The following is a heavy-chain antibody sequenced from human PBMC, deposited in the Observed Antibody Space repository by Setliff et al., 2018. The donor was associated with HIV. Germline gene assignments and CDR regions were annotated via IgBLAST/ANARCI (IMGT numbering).Heavy chain of an antibody. CDR2: IIPIFGTA. Sequence: GASVKVSCKASGGTFSSYAISWVRQAPGQGLEWMGGIIPIFGTANYAQKFQGRVTITADESTSTAYMELSSLRSEDTAVYYCARPSDTAMVTVGYYYYGMDGWGQGTTVTVS. D-gene: IGHD5-18*01. CDR1: GGTFSSYA. J-gene: IGHJ6*02. CDR3: ARPSDTAMVTVGYYYYGMDG. V-gene: IGHV1-69*13.